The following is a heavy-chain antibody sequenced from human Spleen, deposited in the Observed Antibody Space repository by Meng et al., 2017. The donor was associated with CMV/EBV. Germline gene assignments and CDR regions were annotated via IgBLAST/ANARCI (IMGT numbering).Heavy chain of an antibody. J-gene: IGHJ4*02. V-gene: IGHV3-7*01. CDR1: GFTFTYYW. D-gene: IGHD3-22*01. Sequence: GESLKISCAASGFTFTYYWMTWVRQAPGKGLEWVANIKQDGNDKYYVDSVKGRFTISRDNAKNSLFLQMNSPRAEDTAVYYCARGGHYHDTGAYASYWGQGTRVTVSS. CDR3: ARGGHYHDTGAYASY. CDR2: IKQDGNDK.